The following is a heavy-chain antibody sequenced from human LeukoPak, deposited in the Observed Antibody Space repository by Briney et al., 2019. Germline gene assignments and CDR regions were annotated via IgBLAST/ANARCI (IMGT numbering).Heavy chain of an antibody. CDR1: GFIVSSNY. CDR3: AREGYYGSGSPPSLYFDY. V-gene: IGHV3-30*03. Sequence: QSWGSLRLSCVASGFIVSSNYLNWVRQAPGKGLEWVAVTSSDLNVKLYADSVKGRFTISRDNSRSTLYLQMNSLRPEDTATYYCAREGYYGSGSPPSLYFDYWGQGTLVTVSS. CDR2: TSSDLNVK. D-gene: IGHD3-10*01. J-gene: IGHJ4*02.